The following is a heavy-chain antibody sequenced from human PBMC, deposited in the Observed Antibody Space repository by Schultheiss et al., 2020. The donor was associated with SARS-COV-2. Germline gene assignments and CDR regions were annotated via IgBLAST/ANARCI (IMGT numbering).Heavy chain of an antibody. Sequence: GESLKISCAASGFTFSSYAMHWVRQAPGKGLEWVAVISYDGSNKYYADSVKGRFTISRDNSKNTLYLQMNSLRAEDTAVYYCARDSSYCSSTSCYTAYYYYYYMDVWGKGTTVTVSS. CDR1: GFTFSSYA. J-gene: IGHJ6*03. CDR2: ISYDGSNK. V-gene: IGHV3-30*04. CDR3: ARDSSYCSSTSCYTAYYYYYYMDV. D-gene: IGHD2-2*02.